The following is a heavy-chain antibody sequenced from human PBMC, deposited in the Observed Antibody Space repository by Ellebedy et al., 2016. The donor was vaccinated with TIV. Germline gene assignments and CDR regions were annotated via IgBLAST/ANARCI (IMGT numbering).Heavy chain of an antibody. V-gene: IGHV3-73*01. J-gene: IGHJ4*02. D-gene: IGHD5-12*01. Sequence: GESLKISCVASGFTFSGSAIHWVRQAAGKRLDWVGHIRNRVNTYATDYAASVKGRFTISRDDSQNTAFLQMNSLKTEDTAIYYCTWSHIQHSGYDFDFWGQGTLVTVSS. CDR2: IRNRVNTYAT. CDR1: GFTFSGSA. CDR3: TWSHIQHSGYDFDF.